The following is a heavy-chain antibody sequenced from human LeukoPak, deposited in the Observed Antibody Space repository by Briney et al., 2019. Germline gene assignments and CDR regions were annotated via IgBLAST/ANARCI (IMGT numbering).Heavy chain of an antibody. D-gene: IGHD6-13*01. CDR2: IKEDGSDK. Sequence: GGSLRLSCAASGFTFSSYWMNWVRQAPGKGLEWVANIKEDGSDKYYVDSVKGRFTISRDNAKKSLYLQMNSLRAKDTAIYYCARGAMAAAGYWGQGTLVTVSS. CDR3: ARGAMAAAGY. J-gene: IGHJ4*02. V-gene: IGHV3-7*01. CDR1: GFTFSSYW.